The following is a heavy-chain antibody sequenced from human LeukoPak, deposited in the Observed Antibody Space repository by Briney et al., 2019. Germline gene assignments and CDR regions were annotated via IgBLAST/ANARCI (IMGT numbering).Heavy chain of an antibody. Sequence: ASVKVSCKASGYTFTDYYMHWVRQAPGQGLEWMGWINPNSGGTNFAQKFQGRVAMTMDTSISTAYMKLGSLRSDDTAVYYCARARWQLVPYFDSWGQGTLVTVSS. J-gene: IGHJ4*02. D-gene: IGHD6-6*01. CDR1: GYTFTDYY. CDR3: ARARWQLVPYFDS. CDR2: INPNSGGT. V-gene: IGHV1-2*02.